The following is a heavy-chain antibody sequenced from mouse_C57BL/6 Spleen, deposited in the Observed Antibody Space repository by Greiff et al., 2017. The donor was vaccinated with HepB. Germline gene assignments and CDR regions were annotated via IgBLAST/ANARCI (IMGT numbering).Heavy chain of an antibody. J-gene: IGHJ3*01. CDR1: GYTFTSYW. D-gene: IGHD2-4*01. CDR3: ARSKVYYDPFAY. Sequence: QVQLQQPGAELVKPGASVKLSCKASGYTFTSYWMHWVKQRPGQGLEWIGMIHPNSGSTNYNEKFKSKATLTVDKSSSTAYMQLSSLTSEDSAVYYCARSKVYYDPFAYWGQGTLVTVSA. CDR2: IHPNSGST. V-gene: IGHV1-64*01.